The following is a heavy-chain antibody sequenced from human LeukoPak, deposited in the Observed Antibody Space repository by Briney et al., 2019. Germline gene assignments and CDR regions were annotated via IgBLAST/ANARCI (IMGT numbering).Heavy chain of an antibody. J-gene: IGHJ4*02. CDR2: INGDESST. D-gene: IGHD1-26*01. V-gene: IGHV3-74*01. CDR1: GFTFSNAW. Sequence: GGALRLSCGASGFTFSNAWMSWVRQAPGRGLEWGSRINGDESSTNYADSVKGRFTISSDNAKDTLYLHMNSLTAEDTAVYYCARGAKWAYYFDYWPQGTLVPVSS. CDR3: ARGAKWAYYFDY.